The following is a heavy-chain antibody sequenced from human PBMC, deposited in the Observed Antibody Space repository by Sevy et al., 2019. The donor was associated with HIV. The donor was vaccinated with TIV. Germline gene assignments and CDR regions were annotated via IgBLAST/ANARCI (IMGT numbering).Heavy chain of an antibody. Sequence: SETLSLTCTVSGGSISSSSYYWGGIPQPPGKGLEWIGSIYYSGSTYYNPSLKSRVTISVDTSKNQFSLKLSSVTAADTAVYYCARTGALGDYFDYWGQGTLVTVSS. J-gene: IGHJ4*02. V-gene: IGHV4-39*01. CDR2: IYYSGST. CDR1: GGSISSSSYY. D-gene: IGHD1-26*01. CDR3: ARTGALGDYFDY.